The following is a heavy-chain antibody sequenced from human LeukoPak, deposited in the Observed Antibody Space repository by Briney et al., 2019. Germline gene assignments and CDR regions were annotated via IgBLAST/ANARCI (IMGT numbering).Heavy chain of an antibody. Sequence: SETLSLTCTVSGGSISSYYWSWIRQPAGKGLEWIGRIYTSGSTNYNPSLKSRVTMSVDTSKNQLSLKLSSVTAADTAVYYCARDMRYYDILTGYYYYYYYMDVWGKGTTVTISS. J-gene: IGHJ6*03. CDR1: GGSISSYY. V-gene: IGHV4-4*07. CDR3: ARDMRYYDILTGYYYYYYYMDV. D-gene: IGHD3-9*01. CDR2: IYTSGST.